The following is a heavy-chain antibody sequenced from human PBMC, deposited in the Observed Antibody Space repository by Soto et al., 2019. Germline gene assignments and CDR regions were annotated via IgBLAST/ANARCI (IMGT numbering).Heavy chain of an antibody. CDR3: AYSSTPFDY. V-gene: IGHV3-23*01. J-gene: IGHJ4*02. CDR2: ISGSGGST. CDR1: GFTFSSYA. D-gene: IGHD6-13*01. Sequence: EVQLLESGGGLVQPGGSLRLSCAASGFTFSSYAMSWAPQPPGKGLEWVSAISGSGGSTYYADSVKGRFTISRDNSKNTLYLQMNSLRAEDTAVYYCAYSSTPFDYWGQGTLVTVSS.